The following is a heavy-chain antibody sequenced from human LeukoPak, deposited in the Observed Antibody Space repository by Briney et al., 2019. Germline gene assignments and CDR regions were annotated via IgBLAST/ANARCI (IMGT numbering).Heavy chain of an antibody. J-gene: IGHJ4*02. V-gene: IGHV3-53*01. Sequence: PGGSLRLSCAASGFAVSTNYMNWVRQAPGRRLEWVSIIHSGGSTFYADSVKGRFTISRDNSKNTVYLQMDTLRAEDTAVYYCAKTLFFDCWGQGTLVTVSS. CDR2: IHSGGST. CDR1: GFAVSTNY. CDR3: AKTLFFDC.